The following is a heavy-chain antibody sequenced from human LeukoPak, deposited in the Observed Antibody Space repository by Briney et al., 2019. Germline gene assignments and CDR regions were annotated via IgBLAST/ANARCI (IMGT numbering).Heavy chain of an antibody. CDR1: GYTFTSYY. D-gene: IGHD3-16*01. J-gene: IGHJ5*02. CDR3: ARDLGVRWFDP. V-gene: IGHV1-69*06. Sequence: SVKVSCKASGYTFTSYYMHWVRQAPGQGLEWMGGIIPIFGTANYAQKFQGRVTITADKSTSTAYMELSSLRSEDTAVYYCARDLGVRWFDPWGQGTLVTVSS. CDR2: IIPIFGTA.